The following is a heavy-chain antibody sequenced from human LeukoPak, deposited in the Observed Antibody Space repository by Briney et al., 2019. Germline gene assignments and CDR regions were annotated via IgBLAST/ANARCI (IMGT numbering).Heavy chain of an antibody. Sequence: GGSLRLSCAASGFTFSSYAMSWVRQAPGKGLEWVSAISGSGGGTYYADSVKGRFTISRDNSKNTLWLQMNSLRAEDTAVYYCAKDRLSDYGAPTDAFDIWGRGTMVTVSS. CDR3: AKDRLSDYGAPTDAFDI. D-gene: IGHD4-17*01. J-gene: IGHJ3*02. CDR2: ISGSGGGT. CDR1: GFTFSSYA. V-gene: IGHV3-23*01.